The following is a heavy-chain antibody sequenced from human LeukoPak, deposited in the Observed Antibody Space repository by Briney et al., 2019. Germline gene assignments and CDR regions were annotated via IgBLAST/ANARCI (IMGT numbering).Heavy chain of an antibody. J-gene: IGHJ4*02. CDR3: ARAGDGYCSSTSCFSFDY. CDR2: IYYSGST. Sequence: SETLSLTCTVSGGSISSDGYYWSWIRQHPGKGLEWIGYIYYSGSTYYNLSLKSRVTISVDTSKNQFSLKLSSVTAADTAVYYCARAGDGYCSSTSCFSFDYWGQGTLVTVSP. V-gene: IGHV4-31*03. CDR1: GGSISSDGYY. D-gene: IGHD2-2*03.